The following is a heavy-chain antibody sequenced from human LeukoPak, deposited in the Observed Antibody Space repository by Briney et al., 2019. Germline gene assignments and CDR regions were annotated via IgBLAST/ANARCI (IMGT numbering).Heavy chain of an antibody. CDR2: VSYSGGT. CDR3: ARDYSSFNWFDP. D-gene: IGHD4-11*01. Sequence: PSETLSLTCTVSGDSVSSYYWSWIRQPPGKGLEWIGYVSYSGGTNYNPSLKSRVTISGDTSKNQFSLKLISVTAADTAVYYCARDYSSFNWFDPWGQGTLVTVSS. J-gene: IGHJ5*02. V-gene: IGHV4-59*02. CDR1: GDSVSSYY.